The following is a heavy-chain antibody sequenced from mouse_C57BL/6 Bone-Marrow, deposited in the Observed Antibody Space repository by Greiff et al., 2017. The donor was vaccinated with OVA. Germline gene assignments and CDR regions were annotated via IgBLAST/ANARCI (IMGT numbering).Heavy chain of an antibody. CDR1: GYTFTDYY. CDR2: INPNNGGT. D-gene: IGHD2-3*01. J-gene: IGHJ2*01. CDR3: ARDGYYPYYFDY. Sequence: VQLKQSGPELVKPGASVKISCKASGYTFTDYYMNWVKQSHGKSLEWIGDINPNNGGTSYNQKFKGKATLTVDKSSSTAYMELRSLTSEDSAVYYCARDGYYPYYFDYWGQGTTLTVSS. V-gene: IGHV1-26*01.